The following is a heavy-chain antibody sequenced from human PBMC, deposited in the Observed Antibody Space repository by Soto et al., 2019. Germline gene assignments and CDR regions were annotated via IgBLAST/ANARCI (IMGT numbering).Heavy chain of an antibody. CDR3: ARDHTVVVVPAAMDGFDY. D-gene: IGHD2-2*01. J-gene: IGHJ4*02. CDR1: GYTFTSYY. V-gene: IGHV1-46*01. CDR2: INPSGGST. Sequence: ASVKVSCKASGYTFTSYYMHWVRQAPGQGLEWMGIINPSGGSTSYAQKFQGRVTMTRDTSTSTVYMELSSLRSEDTAVYYCARDHTVVVVPAAMDGFDYWGQGTLVTVSS.